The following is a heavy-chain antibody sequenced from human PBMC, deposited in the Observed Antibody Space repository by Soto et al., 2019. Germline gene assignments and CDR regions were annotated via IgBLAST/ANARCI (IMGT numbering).Heavy chain of an antibody. V-gene: IGHV3-48*02. CDR1: GFTFSSYS. J-gene: IGHJ4*02. CDR3: ARVPLEYSYDPYYFDY. D-gene: IGHD5-18*01. CDR2: ISSSSSTI. Sequence: GGSLRLSCAASGFTFSSYSMNWVRQAPGKGLEWVSYISSSSSTIYYADSVKGRFTISRDNAKNSLYLQMNSLRDEDTAVYYCARVPLEYSYDPYYFDYWGQGTLVTVSS.